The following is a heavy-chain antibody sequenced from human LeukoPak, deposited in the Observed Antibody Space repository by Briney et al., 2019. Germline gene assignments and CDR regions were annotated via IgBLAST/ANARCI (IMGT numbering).Heavy chain of an antibody. CDR3: ARDDVRPYGSGSSANDY. V-gene: IGHV1-18*01. D-gene: IGHD3-10*01. CDR1: GYTFTSYG. J-gene: IGHJ4*02. CDR2: ISAYNGNT. Sequence: GASVKVSCKASGYTFTSYGISWVRQAPGQGLEWMGWISAYNGNTNYAQKLQGRVTMTTDTSTSTAYMGLRSLRSDDTAVYYCARDDVRPYGSGSSANDYWGQGTLVTVSS.